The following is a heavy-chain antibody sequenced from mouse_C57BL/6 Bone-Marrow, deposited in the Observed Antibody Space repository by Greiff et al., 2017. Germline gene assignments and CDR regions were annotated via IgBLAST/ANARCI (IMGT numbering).Heavy chain of an antibody. V-gene: IGHV1-52*01. J-gene: IGHJ2*01. D-gene: IGHD3-1*01. CDR1: GYTFTSYW. CDR3: ARSGLLYYFDY. CDR2: IDPSDSET. Sequence: QVQLQQPGAELVRPGSSVKLSCKASGYTFTSYWMHWVKQRPIQGLEWIGNIDPSDSETHYNQKFKDKATLTVDKSSSTAYMQLSSLTSEDSAVYSCARSGLLYYFDYWGQGTTLTVSS.